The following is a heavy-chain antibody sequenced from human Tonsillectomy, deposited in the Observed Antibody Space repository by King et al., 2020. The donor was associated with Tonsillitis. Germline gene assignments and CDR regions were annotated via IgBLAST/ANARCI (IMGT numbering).Heavy chain of an antibody. Sequence: QLQESGPGLVTPSETLSLTCVVSGASINRYSWSWIRQPAGKGLEWIGRIYTNGNVNYNPSLKSRVSMSVDTSKNELSLNVNSVTAADTAVYYCARDDYKSDPFDV. CDR3: ARDDYKSDPFDV. D-gene: IGHD4/OR15-4a*01. J-gene: IGHJ3*01. CDR2: IYTNGNV. CDR1: GASINRYS. V-gene: IGHV4-4*07.